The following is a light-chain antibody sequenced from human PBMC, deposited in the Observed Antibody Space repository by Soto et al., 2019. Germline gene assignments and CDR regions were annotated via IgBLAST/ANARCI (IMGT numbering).Light chain of an antibody. CDR1: HSVSSTY. CDR2: GAS. CDR3: QQYGSSPPYT. V-gene: IGKV3-20*01. Sequence: EIVLTQSPGTLSLSPGERATLSCRASHSVSSTYLAWYQQKPGQAPRLLIYGASSRGTGIPDRFSGSGSGTDFTITISRLEPEDFAVYYCQQYGSSPPYTFGQGTKLEIK. J-gene: IGKJ2*01.